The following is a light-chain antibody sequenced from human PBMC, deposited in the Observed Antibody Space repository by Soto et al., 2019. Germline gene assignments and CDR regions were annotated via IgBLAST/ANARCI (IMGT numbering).Light chain of an antibody. V-gene: IGLV2-8*01. J-gene: IGLJ1*01. CDR3: KSYAGSNTYV. CDR1: RNDIGAYEF. Sequence: QSALTQPPSASGSPGQSVTISCTGTRNDIGAYEFVSWYQHHPGKAPKLIIYEVVQRPSGVPDRFSGSKSGNTASLTVSGLQAADEADYYCKSYAGSNTYVFGAGIKVIV. CDR2: EVV.